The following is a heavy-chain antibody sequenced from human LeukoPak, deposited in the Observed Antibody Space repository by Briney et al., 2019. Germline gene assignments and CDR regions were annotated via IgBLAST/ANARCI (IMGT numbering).Heavy chain of an antibody. CDR2: INHSGST. J-gene: IGHJ3*02. Sequence: SETLSLTCAVYGGSFSGYYWSWIRQPPGKGLQWIGEINHSGSTSYNPSLKSRVTISVDTSKNQFSLKLSSVTAADTAVYYCARGKWDLESGEAFDIWGQGTMVTVSS. CDR1: GGSFSGYY. D-gene: IGHD1-26*01. CDR3: ARGKWDLESGEAFDI. V-gene: IGHV4-34*01.